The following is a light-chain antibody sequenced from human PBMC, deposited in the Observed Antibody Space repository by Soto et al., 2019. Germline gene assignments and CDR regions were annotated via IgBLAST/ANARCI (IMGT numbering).Light chain of an antibody. J-gene: IGKJ1*01. Sequence: VLTQSPGSQPLSPGGRATVSCRASQSVSNNYLAWYQQKPGQAPRLLIYGASNRATGIPDRFSGSGSGTDFTLTISRLEPEDFAVYYCQQYGSSGTFGQGTKVDIK. CDR3: QQYGSSGT. CDR1: QSVSNNY. CDR2: GAS. V-gene: IGKV3-20*01.